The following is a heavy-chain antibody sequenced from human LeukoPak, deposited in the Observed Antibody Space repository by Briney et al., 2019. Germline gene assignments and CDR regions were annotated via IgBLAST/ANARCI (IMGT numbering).Heavy chain of an antibody. D-gene: IGHD3-10*02. CDR2: ISSSGSTI. CDR3: AELGITMIGGV. V-gene: IGHV3-48*03. J-gene: IGHJ6*04. CDR1: GFTLSTYA. Sequence: GGSLRLSCAASGFTLSTYAMSWVRQAPGKGLEWVSYISSSGSTIYHADSVKGRFTISRDNAKNSLYLQMNSLRAEDTAVYYCAELGITMIGGVWGKGTTVTISS.